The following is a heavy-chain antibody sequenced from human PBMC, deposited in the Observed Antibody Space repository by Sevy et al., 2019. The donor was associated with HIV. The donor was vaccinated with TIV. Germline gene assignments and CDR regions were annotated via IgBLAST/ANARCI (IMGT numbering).Heavy chain of an antibody. V-gene: IGHV3-48*01. D-gene: IGHD6-19*01. CDR1: GFIFSSYG. CDR3: ARDLSSGWYGVGDY. J-gene: IGHJ4*02. Sequence: GGSLRLSCAASGFIFSSYGMNWVRQAPGKGLEWISYISSSSSTIYYADSVKGRFTISRDNAKNSLYLQMNGLSAEDTAVYYCARDLSSGWYGVGDYWGQGTLVTVSS. CDR2: ISSSSSTI.